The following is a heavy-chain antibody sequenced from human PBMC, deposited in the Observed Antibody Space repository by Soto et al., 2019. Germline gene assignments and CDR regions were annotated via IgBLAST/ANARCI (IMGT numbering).Heavy chain of an antibody. CDR2: IYPGDSDT. V-gene: IGHV5-51*01. J-gene: IGHJ6*02. Sequence: PGESLKISCKGSGYSFTSYWIGWVRQMPGKGLEWMGIIYPGDSDTRYSPSFQGQVTISADKSISTAYLQWSSLKASDTAMYYFVRRSAVDGNYYGMDVWGQGTTVTVSS. CDR3: VRRSAVDGNYYGMDV. D-gene: IGHD6-19*01. CDR1: GYSFTSYW.